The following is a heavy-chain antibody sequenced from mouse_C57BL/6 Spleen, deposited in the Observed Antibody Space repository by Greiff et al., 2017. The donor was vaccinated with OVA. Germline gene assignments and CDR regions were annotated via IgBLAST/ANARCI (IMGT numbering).Heavy chain of an antibody. CDR1: GFTFSDYG. Sequence: DVKLVESGGGLVKPGGSLKLSCAASGFTFSDYGMHWVRQAPEKGLEWVAYISSGSSTIYYADTVKGRFTISRDNAKNTLFLKMTSLRSEDTAMYYCARCYYGSSFDYWGQGTTLTVSS. V-gene: IGHV5-17*01. CDR2: ISSGSSTI. D-gene: IGHD1-1*01. CDR3: ARCYYGSSFDY. J-gene: IGHJ2*01.